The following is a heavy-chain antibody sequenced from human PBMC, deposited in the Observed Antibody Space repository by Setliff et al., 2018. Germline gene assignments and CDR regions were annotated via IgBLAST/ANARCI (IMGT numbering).Heavy chain of an antibody. J-gene: IGHJ5*02. CDR3: ARGYRVYYNFWSGSQGANWFDP. D-gene: IGHD3-3*01. V-gene: IGHV1-69*13. CDR2: IIPIFGTA. CDR1: GGTFSSYA. Sequence: GASVKVSCKASGGTFSSYAISWVRQAPGQGLEWMGGIIPIFGTANYAQKFQGRVTITADESTSTAYMELSSLRSEDTAVYYCARGYRVYYNFWSGSQGANWFDPWGQGTLVTVSS.